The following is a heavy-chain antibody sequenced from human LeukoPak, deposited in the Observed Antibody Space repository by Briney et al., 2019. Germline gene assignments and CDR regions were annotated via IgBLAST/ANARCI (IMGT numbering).Heavy chain of an antibody. CDR2: IIPIFGTA. CDR1: GGTFSSYA. J-gene: IGHJ6*03. Sequence: SVKVSCKASGGTFSSYAISWVRQAPGQGLEWMGGIIPIFGTANYAQKLQGRVTITADKSTSTAYMELSSLRSEDTAVYYCARDAYYYDILTGYYYYYYMDVWGKGTTVTISS. D-gene: IGHD3-9*01. V-gene: IGHV1-69*06. CDR3: ARDAYYYDILTGYYYYYYMDV.